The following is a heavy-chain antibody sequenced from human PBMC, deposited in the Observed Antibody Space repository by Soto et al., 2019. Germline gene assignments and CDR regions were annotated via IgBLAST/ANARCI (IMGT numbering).Heavy chain of an antibody. J-gene: IGHJ6*02. V-gene: IGHV5-51*01. Sequence: GESLKISCKGSGYSFTSYWIGWVRQMPGKGLEWMGIIYPGDSDTRYSPSFQGQVTVSADKSISTAYLQWSSLKASDTAMYYCASGGGYSYGPRYYYYGMDVWGQGTTVTVSS. CDR2: IYPGDSDT. CDR1: GYSFTSYW. D-gene: IGHD5-18*01. CDR3: ASGGGYSYGPRYYYYGMDV.